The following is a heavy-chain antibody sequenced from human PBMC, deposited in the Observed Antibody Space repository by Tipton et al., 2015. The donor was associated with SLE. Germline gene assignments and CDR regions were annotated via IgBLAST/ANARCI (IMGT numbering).Heavy chain of an antibody. V-gene: IGHV4-34*01. Sequence: LRLSCAVYGGSFSGYYWSWIRQPPGKGLEWIGEINHSGSTNYNPSLKSRVTISVDTSKNQFSLKLSSVTAADTAVYYCARGLDYGDLDAFDIWGQGTMVTVSS. J-gene: IGHJ3*02. D-gene: IGHD4-17*01. CDR1: GGSFSGYY. CDR2: INHSGST. CDR3: ARGLDYGDLDAFDI.